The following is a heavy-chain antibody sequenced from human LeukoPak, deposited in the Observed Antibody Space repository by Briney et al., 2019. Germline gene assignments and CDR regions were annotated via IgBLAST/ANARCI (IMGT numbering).Heavy chain of an antibody. CDR3: ARDLTIAIAALAY. CDR1: GYSFTSYG. Sequence: ASVKVSCKASGYSFTSYGISWVRQAPGQGLEWMGWISPYNGNTNYAQKLQGRVTMTRDTSTSTVYMELSSLRSEDTAVYYCARDLTIAIAALAYWGQGTLVTVSS. D-gene: IGHD6-6*01. CDR2: ISPYNGNT. V-gene: IGHV1-18*01. J-gene: IGHJ4*02.